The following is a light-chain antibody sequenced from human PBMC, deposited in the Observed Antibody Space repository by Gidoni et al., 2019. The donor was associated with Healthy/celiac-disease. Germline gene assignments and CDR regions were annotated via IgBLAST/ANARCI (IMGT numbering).Light chain of an antibody. J-gene: IGKJ4*01. V-gene: IGKV3-11*01. CDR1: QSVSSN. CDR2: DAS. CDR3: QQRSNWPPSLT. Sequence: EIVLTQSPATLSLSPGERATLSCRASQSVSSNLAWYQQQPGQAPRLLIYDASNRATGIPARFSVSGSGTDFTLTISSLEPEDFAVYYCQQRSNWPPSLTFGGGTKVEIK.